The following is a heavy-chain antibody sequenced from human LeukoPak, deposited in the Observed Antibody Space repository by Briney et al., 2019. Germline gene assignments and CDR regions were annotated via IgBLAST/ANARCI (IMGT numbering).Heavy chain of an antibody. V-gene: IGHV4-39*01. D-gene: IGHD4-23*01. CDR3: ARHWVVTPNY. J-gene: IGHJ4*02. Sequence: SETLSLTCIVCGGSISNSSYYWGWIRQPPGKGLEWIGSIYYSGSAYYNPSLKSRVTISVDTSKNQFSLKLTSVTAADTAVYYCARHWVVTPNYWGQGTLVTVSS. CDR1: GGSISNSSYY. CDR2: IYYSGSA.